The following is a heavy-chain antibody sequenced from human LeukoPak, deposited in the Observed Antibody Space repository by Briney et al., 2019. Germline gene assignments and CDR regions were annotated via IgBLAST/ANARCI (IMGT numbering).Heavy chain of an antibody. D-gene: IGHD5-12*01. CDR3: ARGLEYFQH. CDR2: IYTSGST. V-gene: IGHV4-61*02. J-gene: IGHJ1*01. CDR1: GGSISSRNYY. Sequence: SETLSLTCTASGGSISSRNYYWGWIRQPAGKGLEWIGRIYTSGSTNYNPSLKSRVTISVDTSKNQFSLKLSSVTAADTAVYYCARGLEYFQHWGQGTLVTVSS.